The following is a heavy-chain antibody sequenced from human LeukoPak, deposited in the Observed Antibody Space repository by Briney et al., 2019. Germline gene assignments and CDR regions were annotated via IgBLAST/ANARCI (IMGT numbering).Heavy chain of an antibody. CDR1: GYTFTGYY. CDR3: ARDYGNWFDL. J-gene: IGHJ5*02. V-gene: IGHV1-2*02. CDR2: INPNSGGT. D-gene: IGHD4-17*01. Sequence: GGSVTVSCKASGYTFTGYYMHWVRQAPGQGLEWMGWINPNSGGTNYAQKLQGRVTMTRDTSISTAYMELSRLRSDDTAVYYCARDYGNWFDLWGQGTLVTVSS.